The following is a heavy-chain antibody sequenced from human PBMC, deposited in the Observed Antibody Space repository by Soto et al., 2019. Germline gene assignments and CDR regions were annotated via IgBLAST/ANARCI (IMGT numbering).Heavy chain of an antibody. J-gene: IGHJ4*02. CDR1: GGPFSSYT. CDR2: IIPLFGRT. V-gene: IGHV1-69*12. Sequence: QVHLVQSGAEVKMPGSSVKVSCKVSGGPFSSYTISWVRQAPGQGLEWVGEIIPLFGRTNYVQNFQGKVTISADESTNTAYMQLSSLRSEDTAVYYCVRDSIAAAGFDSCGQGTLVTVS. CDR3: VRDSIAAAGFDS. D-gene: IGHD6-13*01.